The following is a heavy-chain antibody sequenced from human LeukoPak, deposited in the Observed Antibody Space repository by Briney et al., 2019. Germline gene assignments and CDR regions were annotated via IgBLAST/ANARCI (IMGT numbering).Heavy chain of an antibody. Sequence: GASVKVSCKASGYTFTNYGVTWVRQAPGQGLEWMGRIIPILGIANYAQKLQGRVTITADKSTSTAYMELSSLRSEDTAVYYCAREMATGTRNWFDPWGQGTLVTVSS. V-gene: IGHV1-69*04. J-gene: IGHJ5*02. CDR3: AREMATGTRNWFDP. D-gene: IGHD5-24*01. CDR2: IIPILGIA. CDR1: GYTFTNYG.